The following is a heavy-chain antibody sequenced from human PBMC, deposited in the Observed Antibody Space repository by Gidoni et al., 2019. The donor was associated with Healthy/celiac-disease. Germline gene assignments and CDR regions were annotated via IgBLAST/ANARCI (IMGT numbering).Heavy chain of an antibody. D-gene: IGHD3-22*01. J-gene: IGHJ4*02. CDR2: IIPIFGTA. CDR1: GGTFSSYA. Sequence: QVQLVQSGAEVKKPGSSVKVSCKASGGTFSSYAISWVRQAPGQGLEWMGGIIPIFGTANYAQKFQGRVTITADESTSTAYMELSSLRSEDTAVYYCARAIYYYDSSGSLPQVGLDYWGQGTLVTVSS. V-gene: IGHV1-69*01. CDR3: ARAIYYYDSSGSLPQVGLDY.